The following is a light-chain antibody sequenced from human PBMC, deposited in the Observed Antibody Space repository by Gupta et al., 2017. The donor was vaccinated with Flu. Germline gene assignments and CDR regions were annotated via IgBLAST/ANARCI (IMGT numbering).Light chain of an antibody. CDR2: KAS. V-gene: IGKV1-5*03. CDR1: QNVNSW. CDR3: QQHNVYPKT. J-gene: IGKJ1*01. Sequence: DIQMTQSPSTLAASVGDSVTLTCRASQNVNSWLAWYQQRPGKAPTLLIYKASTLHTGVSSRFSGSGAGTEFTLTISSLQPDDLGTYCCQQHNVYPKTFGQGTKVEIK.